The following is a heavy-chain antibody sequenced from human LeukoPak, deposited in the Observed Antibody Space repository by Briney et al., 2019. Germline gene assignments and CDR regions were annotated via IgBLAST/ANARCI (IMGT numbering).Heavy chain of an antibody. Sequence: GGALRPSRAASGFTLSRHAMSRGRPAPGAGPGVGSAISGSGGSTYYADSVKGRFTISRDNSKNTLYLQMNSLRAEDTALYYCVKDRCDRATCPEVWGQGTLVTVSS. CDR3: VKDRCDRATCPEV. CDR1: GFTLSRHA. D-gene: IGHD1-14*01. V-gene: IGHV3-23*01. J-gene: IGHJ4*02. CDR2: ISGSGGST.